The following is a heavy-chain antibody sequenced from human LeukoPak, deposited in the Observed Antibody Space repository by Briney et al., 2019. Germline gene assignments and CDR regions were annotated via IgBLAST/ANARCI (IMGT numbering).Heavy chain of an antibody. CDR3: ARDSTRYSSSSWDYYYMDV. Sequence: PGESLKISCAASGFTFSDYYMSWIRQAPGKGLEWVSYISSSGSTIYYADSVKGRFTISRDNAKNSLYLQMNSLRAEDTAVYYCARDSTRYSSSSWDYYYMDVWGKGTTVTVSS. D-gene: IGHD6-6*01. V-gene: IGHV3-11*01. CDR1: GFTFSDYY. J-gene: IGHJ6*03. CDR2: ISSSGSTI.